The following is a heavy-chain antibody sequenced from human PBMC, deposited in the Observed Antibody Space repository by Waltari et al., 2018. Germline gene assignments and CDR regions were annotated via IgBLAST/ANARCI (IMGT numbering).Heavy chain of an antibody. CDR3: ARGGSRWSDNYFDC. CDR2: VYYSGST. Sequence: QVHLQESGSGLVKPSETLSLTCAVSGYSITSGYYWGWVRQPQGKGLEWIGTVYYSGSTYHNPSLKSRVTISVDTSKNQFSLRLNSVTAADTAVYYCARGGSRWSDNYFDCWGQGTLVTVSS. CDR1: GYSITSGYY. J-gene: IGHJ4*02. V-gene: IGHV4-38-2*01. D-gene: IGHD6-19*01.